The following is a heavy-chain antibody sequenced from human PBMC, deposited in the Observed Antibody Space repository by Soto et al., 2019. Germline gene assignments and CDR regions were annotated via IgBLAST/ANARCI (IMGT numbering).Heavy chain of an antibody. D-gene: IGHD4-17*01. CDR1: GFTFSSYA. Sequence: PGGSLRLSCAASGFTFSSYAMHWVRQAPGKGLEWVAVISYDGSNKYYADSVKGRFTISRDNSKNTLYLQMNSLRAEDTAVYYCARAGDTVTTTYYFQHWGQGTLVTVSS. CDR3: ARAGDTVTTTYYFQH. CDR2: ISYDGSNK. J-gene: IGHJ1*01. V-gene: IGHV3-30-3*01.